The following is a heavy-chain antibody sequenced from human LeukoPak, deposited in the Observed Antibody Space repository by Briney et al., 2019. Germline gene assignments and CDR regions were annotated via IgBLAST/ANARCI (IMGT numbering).Heavy chain of an antibody. CDR2: IRYDGSNK. Sequence: GGSLRLSCAASGFTFSSYGMHWVRQAPGKGLEWVAFIRYDGSNKYYADSVKGRFTISRDNSKNTLYLQMNSLRAEDTAVYYCAKDSGLRTPNYFDYWGQGTLVTVSS. V-gene: IGHV3-30*02. CDR3: AKDSGLRTPNYFDY. J-gene: IGHJ4*02. D-gene: IGHD5-12*01. CDR1: GFTFSSYG.